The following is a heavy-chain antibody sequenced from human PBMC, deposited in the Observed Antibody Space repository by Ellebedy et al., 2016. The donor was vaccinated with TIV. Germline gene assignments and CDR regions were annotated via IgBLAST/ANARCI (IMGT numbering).Heavy chain of an antibody. J-gene: IGHJ4*02. CDR3: AKGKSLWGNWNALDY. Sequence: GGSLRLSXAASGFTFSSYAMSWVRQAPGKGLEWVSAISGSGGSTYYADSVKGRFTISRDNSKNTLYLQMNSLRAEDTAVYYCAKGKSLWGNWNALDYWGQGTLVTVSS. CDR1: GFTFSSYA. D-gene: IGHD1-1*01. CDR2: ISGSGGST. V-gene: IGHV3-23*01.